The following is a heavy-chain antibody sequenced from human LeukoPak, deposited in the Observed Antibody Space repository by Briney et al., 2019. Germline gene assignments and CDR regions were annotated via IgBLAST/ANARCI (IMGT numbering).Heavy chain of an antibody. CDR2: IYHSGST. D-gene: IGHD7-27*01. J-gene: IGHJ4*02. CDR1: GGSISSYY. CDR3: ARAYASALGSFDY. Sequence: SSETLSLTCTVSGGSISSYYWSWVRQPPGKGLEWIGSIYHSGSTYYNPSLKSRVTISVDTSKNQFSLKLSSVTAADTAVYYCARAYASALGSFDYWGQGTLVTVSS. V-gene: IGHV4-38-2*02.